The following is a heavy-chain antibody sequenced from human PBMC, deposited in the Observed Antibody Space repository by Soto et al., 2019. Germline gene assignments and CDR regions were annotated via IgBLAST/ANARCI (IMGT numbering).Heavy chain of an antibody. D-gene: IGHD5-18*01. CDR3: AKDFLGYSYGPLNY. CDR2: ISYDGSNK. J-gene: IGHJ4*02. Sequence: GGSLRLSCAASGFTFSSYAMHWVRQAPGKGLEWVAVISYDGSNKYYADSVKGRFTISRDNSKNTLYLQMNSLRAEDTAVYYCAKDFLGYSYGPLNYWGQGTLVTVSS. V-gene: IGHV3-30-3*01. CDR1: GFTFSSYA.